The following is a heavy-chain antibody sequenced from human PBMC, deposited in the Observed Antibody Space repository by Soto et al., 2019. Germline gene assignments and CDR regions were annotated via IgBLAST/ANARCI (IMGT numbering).Heavy chain of an antibody. D-gene: IGHD2-2*01. CDR3: ARDRGVVVPAAIFDP. Sequence: WETLSLTCTVPGGSISSYYWSWIRQPPGKGLEWIGYIYYSGSTNYNPSLKSRVTISVDTSKNQFSLKLSSVTAADTAVYYCARDRGVVVPAAIFDPWGQGTLVTVSS. CDR2: IYYSGST. V-gene: IGHV4-59*01. CDR1: GGSISSYY. J-gene: IGHJ5*02.